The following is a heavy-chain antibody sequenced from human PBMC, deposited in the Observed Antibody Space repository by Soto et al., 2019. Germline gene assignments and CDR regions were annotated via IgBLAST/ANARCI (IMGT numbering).Heavy chain of an antibody. J-gene: IGHJ4*02. V-gene: IGHV3-53*02. CDR3: VRLELGIGRDY. CDR1: GFTVSNNY. D-gene: IGHD1-26*01. Sequence: EVQLVETGGGLIQPGGSLRLSCAVSGFTVSNNYMSWVRQAPGKGLERVSVIYSGGSTYYADSVKGRFTISRDNSKNTVYLQMNSLRAEDTAVYYCVRLELGIGRDYWGLGTLVPVSS. CDR2: IYSGGST.